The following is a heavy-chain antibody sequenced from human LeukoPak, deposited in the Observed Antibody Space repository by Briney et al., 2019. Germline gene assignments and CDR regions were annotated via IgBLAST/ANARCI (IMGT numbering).Heavy chain of an antibody. CDR3: AKLERGDTPVPIDY. V-gene: IGHV3-23*01. CDR2: ISGSGGST. D-gene: IGHD3-10*01. J-gene: IGHJ4*02. CDR1: GFTCSSYA. Sequence: GGSLRLSCAASGFTCSSYAMSWVRQAPGKGLEWVSAISGSGGSTYYADSVKGRFTISRDNSKNTLYLQMNSLRAEDTAVYYCAKLERGDTPVPIDYWGQGTLVTVSS.